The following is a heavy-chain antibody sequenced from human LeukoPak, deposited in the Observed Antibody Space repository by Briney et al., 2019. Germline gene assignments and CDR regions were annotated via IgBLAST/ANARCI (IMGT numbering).Heavy chain of an antibody. D-gene: IGHD6-19*01. Sequence: PGGSLRLSCAASGFTFSSYGMHWVRQAPGKGLEWVAVISYDGSSKYYADSVKGRFTISRDNSKNTLYLDMTSLRAEDTAVFYCAKTAGEQWLAMSLDYWGQGTLVTVSS. CDR2: ISYDGSSK. CDR1: GFTFSSYG. V-gene: IGHV3-30*18. J-gene: IGHJ4*02. CDR3: AKTAGEQWLAMSLDY.